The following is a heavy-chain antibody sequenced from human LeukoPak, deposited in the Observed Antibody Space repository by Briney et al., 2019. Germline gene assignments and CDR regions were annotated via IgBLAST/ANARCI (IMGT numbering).Heavy chain of an antibody. V-gene: IGHV3-43*01. CDR3: AKDLTAILTAYYFDY. J-gene: IGHJ4*02. CDR2: ISWDGETT. D-gene: IGHD5-18*01. CDR1: RFTFDDYI. Sequence: GGSLRLSCAASRFTFDDYIMHWVRQAPGKGLEWVSLISWDGETTYYADSVKGRFTTSRDNSKNSLYLQMNSLRAEDTALYYCAKDLTAILTAYYFDYWGQGTLVTVSS.